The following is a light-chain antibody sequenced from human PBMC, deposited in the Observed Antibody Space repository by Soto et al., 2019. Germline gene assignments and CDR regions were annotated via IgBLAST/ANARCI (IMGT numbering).Light chain of an antibody. CDR2: NAS. CDR3: QQYNRFSTWT. Sequence: DIQMTQSPSTLSASVGDRVTITCRASQSISYYLAWYQKKPGKAPKVLIWNASSLQRGDPSRFSGSGSGTEFTLTTSSRQPDDFATYYCQQYNRFSTWTFGQGTKVEIK. J-gene: IGKJ1*01. CDR1: QSISYY. V-gene: IGKV1-5*01.